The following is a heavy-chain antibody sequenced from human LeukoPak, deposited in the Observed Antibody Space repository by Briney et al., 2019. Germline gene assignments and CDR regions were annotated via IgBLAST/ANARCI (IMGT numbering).Heavy chain of an antibody. CDR1: GGSIGSYY. CDR2: MYYRGGT. V-gene: IGHV4-59*01. D-gene: IGHD3-3*01. CDR3: ARDAGNDFWSGYYNSPDAFDI. Sequence: SETLSLTCTVSGGSIGSYYWSWLRQPPGKGLEWIGYMYYRGGTNYNPSLKSRVTISVDTSKNQFSLKLSSVIAADTAVYYCARDAGNDFWSGYYNSPDAFDIWGQGTMVTVSS. J-gene: IGHJ3*02.